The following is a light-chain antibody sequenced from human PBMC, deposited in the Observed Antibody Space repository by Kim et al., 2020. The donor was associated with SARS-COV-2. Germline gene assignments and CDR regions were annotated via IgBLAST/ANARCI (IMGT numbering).Light chain of an antibody. CDR3: QSYDSSLSGWV. Sequence: TIACTGSSSNIVAGFYVHWYQQLPGTVPKLLIYSNITRPSGVPDRFSGSKSGSSASLAITGLQAEDEADYYCQSYDSSLSGWVFGGGTQLTVL. V-gene: IGLV1-40*01. CDR2: SNI. CDR1: SSNIVAGFY. J-gene: IGLJ3*02.